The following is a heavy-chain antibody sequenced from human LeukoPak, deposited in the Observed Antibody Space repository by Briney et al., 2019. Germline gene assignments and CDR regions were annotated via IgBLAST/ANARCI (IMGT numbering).Heavy chain of an antibody. Sequence: ATVKVSCKASGYTFTGYYMHWVRQAPGQGLEWMGWINPNSGGTNYALKFQGRVTMTRDTSISTAYMELSRLRSDDTAVYYCARGIVVITLDAFDIWGQGTMVTVSS. D-gene: IGHD3-22*01. V-gene: IGHV1-2*02. J-gene: IGHJ3*02. CDR2: INPNSGGT. CDR1: GYTFTGYY. CDR3: ARGIVVITLDAFDI.